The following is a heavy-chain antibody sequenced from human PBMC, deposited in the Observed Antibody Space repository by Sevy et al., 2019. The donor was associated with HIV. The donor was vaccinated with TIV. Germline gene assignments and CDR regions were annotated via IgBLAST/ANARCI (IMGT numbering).Heavy chain of an antibody. D-gene: IGHD3-16*01. J-gene: IGHJ1*01. Sequence: GGSLRLSCAASGFTFSNYALTWVRQAPGKGLDWVSSITGSSTTIYYADSVKGRFTVSRDNSNNTLYLHINSLRAEDTAVYYCARDGLYVGNFEYFQHWGQGTLVTVSS. CDR1: GFTFSNYA. CDR2: ITGSSTTI. CDR3: ARDGLYVGNFEYFQH. V-gene: IGHV3-23*01.